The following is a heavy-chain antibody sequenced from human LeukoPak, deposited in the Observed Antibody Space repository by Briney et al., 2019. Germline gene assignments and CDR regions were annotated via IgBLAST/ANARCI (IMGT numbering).Heavy chain of an antibody. Sequence: SETLSLTCTVSGGSISRYYWSWLRRPPGKGLEWIGYIDDSGNTNYNPSLKSQVTISVDKSKNQFSLKLSFVTAADTAMYYCARSDYHNSGSHTVFDAFDIWGQGTRVTVSS. J-gene: IGHJ3*02. CDR3: ARSDYHNSGSHTVFDAFDI. D-gene: IGHD3-10*01. CDR1: GGSISRYY. CDR2: IDDSGNT. V-gene: IGHV4-59*01.